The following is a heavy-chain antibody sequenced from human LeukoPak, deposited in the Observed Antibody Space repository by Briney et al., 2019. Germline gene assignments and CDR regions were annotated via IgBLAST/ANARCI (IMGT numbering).Heavy chain of an antibody. J-gene: IGHJ6*02. Sequence: PGRSLRLSCAASGFTFSSYGMHWVRQAPGKGLEWVAVIWYDRSNKYYADSVKGRFTISRDNSKNTLYLQMNSLRAEETAVYYCARGDYSSSWPEYYYYGMDVWGQGTTVTVSS. D-gene: IGHD6-13*01. CDR2: IWYDRSNK. CDR3: ARGDYSSSWPEYYYYGMDV. V-gene: IGHV3-33*01. CDR1: GFTFSSYG.